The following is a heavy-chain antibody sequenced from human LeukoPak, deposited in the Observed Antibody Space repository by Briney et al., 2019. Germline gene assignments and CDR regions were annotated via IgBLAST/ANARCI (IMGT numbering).Heavy chain of an antibody. D-gene: IGHD6-13*01. CDR2: INPSGGST. Sequence: ASVKVSCKASGYTFTSYYMHWVRQAPGQGLEWMGIINPSGGSTSYAQKFQGRVTMTRDTSTSTVYMELSSLRYEDTAVYYCARVNPEIAAADAFDYWGQGTLVTVSS. CDR1: GYTFTSYY. CDR3: ARVNPEIAAADAFDY. J-gene: IGHJ4*02. V-gene: IGHV1-46*01.